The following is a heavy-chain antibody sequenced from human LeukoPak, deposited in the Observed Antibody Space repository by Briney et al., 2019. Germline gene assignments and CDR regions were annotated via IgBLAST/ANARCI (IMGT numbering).Heavy chain of an antibody. CDR3: AKDLVGYYFDY. V-gene: IGHV3-30*18. CDR1: GFTFSSYG. J-gene: IGHJ4*02. D-gene: IGHD2-2*01. CDR2: ISYDGSNK. Sequence: PGRSLRLFCAASGFTFSSYGMHWVRQAPGKGLEWVAVISYDGSNKYYADSVKGRFTISRDNSKNTLYLQMNSLRAEDTAVYYCAKDLVGYYFDYWGQGTLVTVSS.